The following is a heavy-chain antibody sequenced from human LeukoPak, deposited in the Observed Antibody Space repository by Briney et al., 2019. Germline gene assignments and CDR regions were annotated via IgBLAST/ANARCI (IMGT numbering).Heavy chain of an antibody. V-gene: IGHV1-18*01. CDR2: ISAYNRNT. D-gene: IGHD5-12*01. Sequence: MGWISAYNRNTNYAQKLQGRVTMTTDTSTSTAYMELRSLRSDDTAVYYCAIYSGYDLGLDYWGQGTLVTVSS. J-gene: IGHJ4*02. CDR3: AIYSGYDLGLDY.